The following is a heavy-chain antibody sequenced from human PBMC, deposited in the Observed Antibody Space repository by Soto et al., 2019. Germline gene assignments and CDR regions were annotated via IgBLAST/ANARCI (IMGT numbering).Heavy chain of an antibody. CDR1: GFTFSNYN. CDR2: ISSDGANT. J-gene: IGHJ4*02. Sequence: PGGSLRLSCSASGFTFSNYNLDWVRQAPGKGLEHVSAISSDGANTYYADSVKGRFTVSRDNSKNTLYLQMSSLKTEDTAVYYCVNSAGYDFDYWGQGTPVTVSS. D-gene: IGHD5-12*01. CDR3: VNSAGYDFDY. V-gene: IGHV3-64D*06.